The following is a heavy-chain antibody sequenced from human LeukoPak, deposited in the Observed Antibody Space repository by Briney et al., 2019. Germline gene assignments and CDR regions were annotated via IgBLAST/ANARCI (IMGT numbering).Heavy chain of an antibody. Sequence: SETLSLTCTVSGGSISNYYWNWIRQPAGKGLEWIGRKSVSGHTNYRSSLESRVTMSVDTSKNQFSLRLNSVTTADTAVYYCAKDLSPYYGSGPSDYWAREPWSPSPQ. CDR3: AKDLSPYYGSGPSDY. V-gene: IGHV4-4*07. J-gene: IGHJ4*02. CDR1: GGSISNYY. CDR2: KSVSGHT. D-gene: IGHD3-10*01.